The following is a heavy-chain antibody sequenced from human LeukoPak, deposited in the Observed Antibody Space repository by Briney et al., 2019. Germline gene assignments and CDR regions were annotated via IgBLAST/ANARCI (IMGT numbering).Heavy chain of an antibody. Sequence: SETLSLTCTVSGGSISSSSYYWGWVRQPPGKGLEWIGSIYYSGSTYYNPALKSRVTISVDTSKNQFSLKLSSVTAADTAVYYCARGAGSMMTSLDYWGQGTLVTVSS. D-gene: IGHD3-22*01. CDR3: ARGAGSMMTSLDY. CDR1: GGSISSSSYY. V-gene: IGHV4-39*07. CDR2: IYYSGST. J-gene: IGHJ4*02.